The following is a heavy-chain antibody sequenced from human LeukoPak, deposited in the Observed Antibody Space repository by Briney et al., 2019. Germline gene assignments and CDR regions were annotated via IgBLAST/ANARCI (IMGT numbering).Heavy chain of an antibody. CDR2: ISSSGSTI. Sequence: GGSLRLSCAAPGFTFSSYEMNWVRQAPGKGLEWVSYISSSGSTIYYADSVKGRFTISRDNAKNSLYLQMNSLRAEDTAVYYCNSITMVRGVIITSHWGQGTLVTVSS. J-gene: IGHJ4*02. D-gene: IGHD3-10*01. CDR1: GFTFSSYE. V-gene: IGHV3-48*03. CDR3: NSITMVRGVIITSH.